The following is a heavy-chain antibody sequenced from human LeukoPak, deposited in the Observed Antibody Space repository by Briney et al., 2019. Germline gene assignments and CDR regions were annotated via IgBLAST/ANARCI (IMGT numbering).Heavy chain of an antibody. CDR2: IYYSGST. CDR3: AVNSAKHTFDI. D-gene: IGHD5-24*01. Sequence: PSETLSLTCTVSGVSISIYYWSWIRQSPGKGLEWIGSIYYSGSTNYNPSLKSRVTISVDTSKNQFSLELSSVTAADTAVYYCAVNSAKHTFDIWGQGTMVTVSS. V-gene: IGHV4-59*08. CDR1: GVSISIYY. J-gene: IGHJ3*02.